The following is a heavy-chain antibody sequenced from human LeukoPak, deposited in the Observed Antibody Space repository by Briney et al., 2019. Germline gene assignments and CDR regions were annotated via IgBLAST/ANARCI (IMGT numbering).Heavy chain of an antibody. CDR1: GGSISSYY. Sequence: PSETLSLTCTVSGGSISSYYWSWIRQHPGKGLEWIGYIYYSGSTYYNPSLKSRVTISVDTSKNQFSLKLSSVTAADTAVYYCARSQITMVRGVIITFYYWGQGTLVTVSS. D-gene: IGHD3-10*01. CDR3: ARSQITMVRGVIITFYY. CDR2: IYYSGST. J-gene: IGHJ4*02. V-gene: IGHV4-59*06.